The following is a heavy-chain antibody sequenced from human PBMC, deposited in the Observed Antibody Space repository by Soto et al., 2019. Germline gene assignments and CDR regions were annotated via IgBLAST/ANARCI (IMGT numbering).Heavy chain of an antibody. CDR2: IYYSGST. V-gene: IGHV4-59*01. CDR3: ARTTVTTQYFQH. Sequence: PSETLSLTCTVSGGSISSYYWSWIRQPPGKGLEWIGYIYYSGSTNYNPSLKSRVTISVDTSKNQFSLKLSSVTAADTAVYYCARTTVTTQYFQHWGQGTLVTVSS. D-gene: IGHD4-17*01. J-gene: IGHJ1*01. CDR1: GGSISSYY.